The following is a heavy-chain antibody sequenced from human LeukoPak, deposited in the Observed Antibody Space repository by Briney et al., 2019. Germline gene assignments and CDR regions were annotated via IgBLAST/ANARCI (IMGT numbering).Heavy chain of an antibody. J-gene: IGHJ5*02. V-gene: IGHV4-39*07. CDR3: ARSLKWLRLRRHENWFDP. D-gene: IGHD5-12*01. CDR2: MYYSGST. CDR1: GGSISSSSYY. Sequence: SETLSLTCTVSGGSISSSSYYWGWIRQPPGKGLEWIGSMYYSGSTYYNPSLKSRVTISVDTSKNQFSLKLSSVTAADTAVYYCARSLKWLRLRRHENWFDPWGQGTLVTVSS.